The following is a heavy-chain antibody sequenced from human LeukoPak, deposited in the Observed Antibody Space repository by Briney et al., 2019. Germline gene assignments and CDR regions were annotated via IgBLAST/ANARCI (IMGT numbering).Heavy chain of an antibody. J-gene: IGHJ4*02. V-gene: IGHV3-74*01. CDR3: ATYYDTSAYTFDC. Sequence: PGGSLRLSCAASGVTFSSNWMHWVRQAPGTGLVWVSRINTDGSRTSYADSVKGRFTVSRDNAKNTLYLQMNSLTAEDTAVYYCATYYDTSAYTFDCRGQGTLVTVSS. D-gene: IGHD3-22*01. CDR2: INTDGSRT. CDR1: GVTFSSNW.